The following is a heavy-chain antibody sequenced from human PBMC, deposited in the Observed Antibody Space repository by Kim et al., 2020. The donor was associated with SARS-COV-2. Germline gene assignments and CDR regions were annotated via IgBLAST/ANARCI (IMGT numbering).Heavy chain of an antibody. D-gene: IGHD5-12*01. V-gene: IGHV4-59*13. CDR1: GGSIIRYY. J-gene: IGHJ4*02. CDR3: ARAPGYSGSRYFDY. Sequence: SETLSLTCTVSGGSIIRYYWSWIRQPPGKGLEWIGYIYYSGSSNYSPSLKSRVTISVDTSKNQFSLKLSSVTAADTAVYYCARAPGYSGSRYFDYWGQGTLVTVSS. CDR2: IYYSGSS.